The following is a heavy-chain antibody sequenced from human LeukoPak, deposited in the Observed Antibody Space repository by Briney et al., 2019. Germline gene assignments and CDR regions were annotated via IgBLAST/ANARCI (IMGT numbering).Heavy chain of an antibody. D-gene: IGHD6-13*01. J-gene: IGHJ4*02. CDR1: RFTFSSFA. V-gene: IGHV3-23*01. CDR3: AKTSIAPG. CDR2: INTGGGTT. Sequence: GGSLRLSCAASRFTFSSFAMTWVRQAPGKGLEWVSVINTGGGTTDYADSVKGRFTISRDNSKNTLYLQMNSLRAEDTAVYYCAKTSIAPGWGQGTLVTVSS.